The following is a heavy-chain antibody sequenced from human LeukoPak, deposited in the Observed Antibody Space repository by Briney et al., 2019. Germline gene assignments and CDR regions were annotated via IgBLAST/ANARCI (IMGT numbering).Heavy chain of an antibody. D-gene: IGHD3-22*01. V-gene: IGHV3-33*01. CDR1: GFTFSSYG. CDR3: ARDPFPVPLMYYYDSSGYPWSDY. J-gene: IGHJ4*02. Sequence: SGGSLRLSCAASGFTFSSYGMHWVRQAPGKGLEWVAVIWYDGSNKYYADSVKGRFTISRDNSKNTLYLQMNSLRAEDTAVYYCARDPFPVPLMYYYDSSGYPWSDYWGQGTLVTVSS. CDR2: IWYDGSNK.